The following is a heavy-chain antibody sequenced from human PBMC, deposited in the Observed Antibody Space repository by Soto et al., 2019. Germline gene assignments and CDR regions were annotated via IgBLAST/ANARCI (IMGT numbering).Heavy chain of an antibody. CDR2: INHSGKT. D-gene: IGHD3-10*01. Sequence: PSETLSLTCAVYGGSFSDYYWSWIRQPPGKGLEWIGEINHSGKTNYSPSLKSRVTISVDTSKNQFSLKLSSVTAADTAVYYCARERITMVRGVKSNWFDPWGQGTLVTVSS. CDR1: GGSFSDYY. CDR3: ARERITMVRGVKSNWFDP. V-gene: IGHV4-34*01. J-gene: IGHJ5*02.